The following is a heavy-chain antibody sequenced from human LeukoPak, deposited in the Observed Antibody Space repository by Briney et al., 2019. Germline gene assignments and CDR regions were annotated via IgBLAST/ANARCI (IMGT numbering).Heavy chain of an antibody. Sequence: GGSLRLSCAASGFTFSSYGMHWVRQAPGKGLEWVAVISYDGSNKYYADSVKGRFTISRDNSKNTLYLQMNGLRAEDTAVYYCAKDLAGYYDSSGYSDYFDYWGQGTLVTVSS. CDR1: GFTFSSYG. CDR2: ISYDGSNK. V-gene: IGHV3-30*18. D-gene: IGHD3-22*01. J-gene: IGHJ4*02. CDR3: AKDLAGYYDSSGYSDYFDY.